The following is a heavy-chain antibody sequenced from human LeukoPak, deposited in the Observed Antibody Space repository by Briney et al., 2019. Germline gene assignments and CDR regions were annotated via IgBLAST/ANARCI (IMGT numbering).Heavy chain of an antibody. CDR1: GGPFSGYY. J-gene: IGHJ4*02. CDR2: INHSGST. CDR3: ARVWPNEEDY. V-gene: IGHV4-34*01. Sequence: SDTLSLTCAVYGGPFSGYYWIWIRQPPGKGLEWIGEINHSGSTNYNPSLKSRVTISVDTSKNQFSLKLSSVTAADTAVYYCARVWPNEEDYWGQGTLVTVSS.